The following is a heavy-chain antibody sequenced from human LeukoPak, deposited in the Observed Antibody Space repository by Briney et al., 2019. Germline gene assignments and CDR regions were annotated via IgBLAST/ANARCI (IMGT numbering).Heavy chain of an antibody. J-gene: IGHJ6*03. V-gene: IGHV1-2*02. CDR1: GYTFTGYY. D-gene: IGHD6-6*01. CDR3: AREGYSSSSEDYYYYMDV. CDR2: INPNSGGT. Sequence: ASVKVSCKASGYTFTGYYMHWVRQAPGQGREWMGWINPNSGGTNYAQKFQGRVTMTRDTSISTAYMELSRLRSDDTAVYYCAREGYSSSSEDYYYYMDVWGKGTTVTVSS.